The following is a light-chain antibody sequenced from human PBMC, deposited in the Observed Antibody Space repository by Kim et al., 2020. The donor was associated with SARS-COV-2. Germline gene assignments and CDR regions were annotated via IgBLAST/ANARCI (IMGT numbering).Light chain of an antibody. CDR2: YDS. CDR3: QVWDSSSDHRV. V-gene: IGLV3-21*04. J-gene: IGLJ3*02. Sequence: ARGKTAGITWGGNNIGSKRLHWYQQKPGQAPVRVIYYDSDRPSGIPERFSGSNSGNTATLTISRVEAGDEADYYCQVWDSSSDHRVFGGGTQLTVL. CDR1: NIGSKR.